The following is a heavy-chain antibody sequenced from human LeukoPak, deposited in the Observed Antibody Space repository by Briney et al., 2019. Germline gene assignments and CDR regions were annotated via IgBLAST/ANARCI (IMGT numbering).Heavy chain of an antibody. J-gene: IGHJ4*02. CDR3: ARVYGSGSYSLFDY. D-gene: IGHD3-10*01. V-gene: IGHV4-59*01. CDR1: GGSICIYY. Sequence: SETLSLTCTVSGGSICIYYWSWIRQPPGKGLEWIGYIYYSGSTNYNPSLKSRVTISVDTPKNQFSLKLSSVTAADTAVYYCARVYGSGSYSLFDYWGRGTLVTVSS. CDR2: IYYSGST.